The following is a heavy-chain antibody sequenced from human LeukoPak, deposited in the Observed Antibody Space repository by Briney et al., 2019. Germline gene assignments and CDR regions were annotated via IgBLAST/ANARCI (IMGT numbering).Heavy chain of an antibody. D-gene: IGHD3-22*01. CDR1: GGSISSSNW. CDR3: ARGSLYYYDSSGYPGLDAFDI. CDR2: IYHSGST. Sequence: PSETLSLTCAVSGGSISSSNWWSWVRQPPGKGLEWIGEIYHSGSTNYNPSLKSRVTISVDKSKSQFSLKLSSVTAADTAVYYCARGSLYYYDSSGYPGLDAFDIWGQGTMVTVSS. V-gene: IGHV4-4*02. J-gene: IGHJ3*02.